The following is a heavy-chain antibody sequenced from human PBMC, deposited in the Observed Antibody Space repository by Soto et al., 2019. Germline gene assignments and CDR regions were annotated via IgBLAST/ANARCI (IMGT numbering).Heavy chain of an antibody. V-gene: IGHV1-24*01. CDR3: ATDHGPVAGNAYDY. CDR1: VYTLTELS. D-gene: IGHD6-19*01. J-gene: IGHJ4*02. Sequence: SVKVSCKVSVYTLTELSMHWVRQAPGKGLEWMGGFDPEDGETIYAQKFQGRVTMTEDTSTDTAYMELSSLRSEDTAVYYCATDHGPVAGNAYDYWGQGTLVTASS. CDR2: FDPEDGET.